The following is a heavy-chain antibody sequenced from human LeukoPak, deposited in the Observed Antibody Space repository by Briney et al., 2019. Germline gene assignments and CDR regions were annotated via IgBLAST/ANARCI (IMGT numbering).Heavy chain of an antibody. CDR2: INHSGST. Sequence: KPSETLSLTCTVSGGSISSYYWSWIRQPPGKGLEWIGEINHSGSTNYNPSLKSRVTISVDTSKNQFSLKLSSVTAADTAVYYCARPQSRYSSGWYWDYWGQGTLVTVSS. CDR3: ARPQSRYSSGWYWDY. V-gene: IGHV4-34*01. J-gene: IGHJ4*02. CDR1: GGSISSYY. D-gene: IGHD6-19*01.